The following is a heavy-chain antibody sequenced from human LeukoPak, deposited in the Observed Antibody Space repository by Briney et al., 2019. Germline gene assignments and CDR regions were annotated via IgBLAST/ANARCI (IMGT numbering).Heavy chain of an antibody. CDR1: GFTFSSYW. Sequence: SGGSLRLSCAASGFTFSSYWMHWVRQAPGKGLVWVSRISDGGSTTTYADSVKGRFTISRDNAKNTLYLQMNGLRAEDTAVYYCASRFDYWGQGALVIVTS. CDR3: ASRFDY. J-gene: IGHJ4*02. CDR2: ISDGGSTT. V-gene: IGHV3-74*01.